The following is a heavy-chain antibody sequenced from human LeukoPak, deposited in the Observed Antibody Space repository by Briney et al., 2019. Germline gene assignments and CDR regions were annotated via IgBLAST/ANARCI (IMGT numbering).Heavy chain of an antibody. V-gene: IGHV3-21*03. CDR3: AALGFGESSASDN. CDR2: ISRTSKFI. J-gene: IGHJ4*02. Sequence: PGGSLRLSCAASGFSFSDYSMNWVRQAPGRGPEWVSSISRTSKFIDYADSVKGRFTISRDNSKNSLYLQMNGLKIEDTAVYYCAALGFGESSASDNWGQGTLVTVSS. D-gene: IGHD3-10*01. CDR1: GFSFSDYS.